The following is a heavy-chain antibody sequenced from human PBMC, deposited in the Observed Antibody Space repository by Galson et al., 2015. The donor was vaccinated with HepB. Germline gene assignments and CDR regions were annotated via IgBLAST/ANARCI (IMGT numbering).Heavy chain of an antibody. D-gene: IGHD1-14*01. Sequence: LVQVSCKVSGGTFRTTVISWVRQAPRQGLEWIAGIIPIFRTANYAQKFQGRVTITADESTSTAYMEMSSLRSEDTAVYYRASAFSGEPNLQYFFYWGQGTLVTASS. V-gene: IGHV1-69*13. CDR1: GGTFRTTV. CDR3: ASAFSGEPNLQYFFY. CDR2: IIPIFRTA. J-gene: IGHJ1*01.